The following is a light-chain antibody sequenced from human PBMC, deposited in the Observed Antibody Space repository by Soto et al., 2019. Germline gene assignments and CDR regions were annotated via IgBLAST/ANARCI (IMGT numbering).Light chain of an antibody. J-gene: IGKJ1*01. V-gene: IGKV3-15*01. Sequence: EIMMTQSPATLSVSPGERATLSCRASQSVKSSLAGYQQKPGQAPRLLIYGASTRATGIPARFSGSGSGTEFTLTISSLQSEDSAVYYCQHYNHWLWTFGQGTKVDIK. CDR3: QHYNHWLWT. CDR2: GAS. CDR1: QSVKSS.